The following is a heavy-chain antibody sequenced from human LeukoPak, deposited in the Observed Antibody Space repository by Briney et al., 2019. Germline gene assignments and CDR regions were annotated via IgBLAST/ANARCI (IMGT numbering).Heavy chain of an antibody. Sequence: GGSLRLSRAASRFTFSSYGMHWVRQAPGKGLEWVAVISYDGSNKYYADSVKGRFTISRDNSKNTLYLQMNSLRGEDTAVYYCAKAVGATQRGYFDYWGQGTLVTVSS. CDR3: AKAVGATQRGYFDY. CDR2: ISYDGSNK. D-gene: IGHD1-26*01. V-gene: IGHV3-30*18. CDR1: RFTFSSYG. J-gene: IGHJ4*02.